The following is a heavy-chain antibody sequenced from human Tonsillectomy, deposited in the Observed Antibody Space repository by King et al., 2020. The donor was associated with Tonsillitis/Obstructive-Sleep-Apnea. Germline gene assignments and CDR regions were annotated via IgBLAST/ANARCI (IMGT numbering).Heavy chain of an antibody. CDR1: GGSCSGYY. D-gene: IGHD4-17*01. CDR3: AIPPDYGDDPYFDY. V-gene: IGHV4-34*01. J-gene: IGHJ4*02. Sequence: VQLQQWGAGLLKPSETLSLTCTVYGGSCSGYYWSWIRQPPGKGLEWIGEINHSGSTNYNPSLKSRVTISVDTSKNQFSLKLTSVTAADTAVYYCAIPPDYGDDPYFDYWGQGTLVTVSS. CDR2: INHSGST.